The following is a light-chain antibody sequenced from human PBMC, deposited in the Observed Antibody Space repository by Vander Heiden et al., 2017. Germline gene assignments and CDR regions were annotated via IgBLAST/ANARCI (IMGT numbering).Light chain of an antibody. J-gene: IGLJ1*01. CDR1: NIGRKS. V-gene: IGLV3-21*03. Sequence: SYVLTQPTSVSVAPGKTARIACGGNNIGRKSVHWYQQKPGQAPVLVVYDDSDRPSGIPERFSGSNSGNTATLTISRVEAGDEADYYCQVWDSSSDQGVFGTGTKVTVL. CDR2: DDS. CDR3: QVWDSSSDQGV.